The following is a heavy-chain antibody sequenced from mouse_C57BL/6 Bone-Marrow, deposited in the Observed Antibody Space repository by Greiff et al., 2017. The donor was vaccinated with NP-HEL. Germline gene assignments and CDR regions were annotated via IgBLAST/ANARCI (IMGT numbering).Heavy chain of an antibody. CDR2: IDTNSGGT. D-gene: IGHD1-1*01. CDR1: GYTFTSYL. J-gene: IGHJ2*01. CDR3: ARYYYGSSSVDY. Sequence: VQLQQPGAELVKPGASVKLSCKASGYTFTSYLMHWVKQRPGRGLEWIGRIDTNSGGTKYNEKFKSKATLTVDKPSSTAYIQLNSLTSEDSAVYYCARYYYGSSSVDYWGQGTTLTVSS. V-gene: IGHV1-72*01.